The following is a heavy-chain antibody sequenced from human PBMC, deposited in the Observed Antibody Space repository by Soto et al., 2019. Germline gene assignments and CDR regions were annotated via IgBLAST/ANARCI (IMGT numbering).Heavy chain of an antibody. Sequence: GGSLRLSCAASGFTFSSFAMNWVRQAPGKGLEWVSTISVSGDTTTYADSVKGRFTISRDNSMDTLYLQMNSLRAEDTALYFCAKDGVGWVTTVSYFDSWGQATRVTVSS. D-gene: IGHD4-4*01. CDR2: ISVSGDTT. CDR1: GFTFSSFA. V-gene: IGHV3-23*01. J-gene: IGHJ4*02. CDR3: AKDGVGWVTTVSYFDS.